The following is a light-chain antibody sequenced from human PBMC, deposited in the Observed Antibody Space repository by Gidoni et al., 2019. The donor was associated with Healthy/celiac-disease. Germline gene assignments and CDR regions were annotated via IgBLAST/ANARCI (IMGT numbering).Light chain of an antibody. CDR2: GAS. CDR1: QSVSSN. CDR3: QQYNNWPPLT. V-gene: IGKV3-15*01. J-gene: IGKJ4*01. Sequence: EIVMTQSPATLSVSPGERATLSCRASQSVSSNLAWYQQKPGQAPRLLIYGASSGSGTEFTITISSRQYEDFAVYYCQQYNNWPPLTFGGGTKVEIK.